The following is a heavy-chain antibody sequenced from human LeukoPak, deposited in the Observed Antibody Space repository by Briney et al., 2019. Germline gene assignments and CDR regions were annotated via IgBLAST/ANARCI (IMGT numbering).Heavy chain of an antibody. J-gene: IGHJ6*03. Sequence: ASVKVSCKVSGYTLTELSMHWVRQAPGQGLEWMGGIIPIFGTANYAQKFQGRVTITADKSTSTAYMELSSLRSEDTAVYYCASAPHGPRGYYYYYYMDVWGKGTTVTVSS. CDR3: ASAPHGPRGYYYYYYMDV. D-gene: IGHD3-10*01. CDR2: IIPIFGTA. V-gene: IGHV1-69*06. CDR1: GYTLTELS.